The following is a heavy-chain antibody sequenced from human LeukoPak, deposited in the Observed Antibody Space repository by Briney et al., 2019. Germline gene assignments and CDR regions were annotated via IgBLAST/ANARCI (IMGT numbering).Heavy chain of an antibody. CDR1: GYTFTSYY. D-gene: IGHD2-2*02. CDR3: ARDQVQDCSSTSCYKGRYYYYMDV. J-gene: IGHJ6*03. Sequence: ASVKVSCKASGYTFTSYYMHWVRQAPGQGLEWMGIINPGGGSTSYAQKFQGRVTMTRDMSTSTVYMELSSLRSEDTAVYYCARDQVQDCSSTSCYKGRYYYYMDVWGKGTTVTVSS. CDR2: INPGGGST. V-gene: IGHV1-46*01.